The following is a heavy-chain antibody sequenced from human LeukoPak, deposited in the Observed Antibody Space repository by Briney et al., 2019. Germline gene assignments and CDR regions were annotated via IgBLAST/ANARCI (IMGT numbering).Heavy chain of an antibody. D-gene: IGHD2-15*01. Sequence: SGGSLRLSCAASGFTFSGYAMSWVRQAPGKGLEWVSSINAFGASTYYADSVKGRFTISRDNSKSTLYLQMNSLRAEDTAVYYCAKVALGYCSGGGCYYFDYGGQGTLVTVSS. V-gene: IGHV3-23*01. CDR3: AKVALGYCSGGGCYYFDY. J-gene: IGHJ4*02. CDR1: GFTFSGYA. CDR2: INAFGAST.